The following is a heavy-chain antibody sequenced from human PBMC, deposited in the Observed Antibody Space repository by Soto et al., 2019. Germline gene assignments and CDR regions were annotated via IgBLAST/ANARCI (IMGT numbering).Heavy chain of an antibody. CDR3: ARTPGGYDILTGYYYYYGMDV. CDR1: GFSLSNSGMC. D-gene: IGHD3-9*01. V-gene: IGHV2-70*11. J-gene: IGHJ6*02. CDR2: IDWDDDK. Sequence: SGPTLVNPTQPLTLTCTFSGFSLSNSGMCVSWIRQPPGKALEWLARIDWDDDKYYSTSLKTRLTISKDTSKNQVVLTMTNMDPVDTATYYCARTPGGYDILTGYYYYYGMDVWGQGTTVTVSS.